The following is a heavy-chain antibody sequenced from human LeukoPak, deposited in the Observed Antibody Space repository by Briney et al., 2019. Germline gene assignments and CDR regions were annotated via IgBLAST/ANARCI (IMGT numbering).Heavy chain of an antibody. CDR1: SGSISSRSHY. D-gene: IGHD6-13*01. V-gene: IGHV4-39*01. Sequence: SETLSLTCTVSSGSISSRSHYWGWIRQPPGKGLEWIAFIHYSGSTYYNPVLKSRLTISVDTSKSQFSLNLSSVTAADTAVYYCASLTGYSSSWSAFDIWGQGTMVTVSS. J-gene: IGHJ3*02. CDR2: IHYSGST. CDR3: ASLTGYSSSWSAFDI.